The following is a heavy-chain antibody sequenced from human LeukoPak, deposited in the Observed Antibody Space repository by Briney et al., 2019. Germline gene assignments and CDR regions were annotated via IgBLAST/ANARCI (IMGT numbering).Heavy chain of an antibody. D-gene: IGHD3-22*01. J-gene: IGHJ4*02. CDR2: IYSGGST. Sequence: PGGSLRLSCAASGFTVSSNYMSWVRQAPGKGLEWVSVIYSGGSTYYADSVKGRFTISRDNSKNTLYLQMNSLRAEDTAVFYCARNGDYYRLDYWGQGTLVTVSS. CDR1: GFTVSSNY. CDR3: ARNGDYYRLDY. V-gene: IGHV3-66*01.